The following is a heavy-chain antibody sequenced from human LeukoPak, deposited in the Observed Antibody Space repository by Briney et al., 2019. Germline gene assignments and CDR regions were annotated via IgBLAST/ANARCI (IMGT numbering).Heavy chain of an antibody. J-gene: IGHJ1*01. CDR2: ISSSSSYI. Sequence: GGSLRLSCAASGFTFSSYSMNWVRQAPGKGLEGVSSISSSSSYIYYADSVKGRFTISRDNAKNSLYLQMNSLRAEDTAVYYCARDSEYQLLYYEYFQHWGQGTLVTVSS. V-gene: IGHV3-21*01. D-gene: IGHD2-2*02. CDR1: GFTFSSYS. CDR3: ARDSEYQLLYYEYFQH.